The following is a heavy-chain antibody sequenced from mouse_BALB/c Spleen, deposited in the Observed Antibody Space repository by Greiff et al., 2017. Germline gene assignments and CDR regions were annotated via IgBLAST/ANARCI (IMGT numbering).Heavy chain of an antibody. CDR2: IYPYNGGT. D-gene: IGHD2-4*01. J-gene: IGHJ3*01. Sequence: VHVKQSGPELVKPGASVKISCKASGYTFTDYNMHWVKQSHGKSLEWIGYIYPYNGGTGYNQKFKSKATLTVDNSSSTAYMELRSLTSEDSAVYYCAREDYDSAYWGQGTLVTVSA. CDR3: AREDYDSAY. CDR1: GYTFTDYN. V-gene: IGHV1S29*02.